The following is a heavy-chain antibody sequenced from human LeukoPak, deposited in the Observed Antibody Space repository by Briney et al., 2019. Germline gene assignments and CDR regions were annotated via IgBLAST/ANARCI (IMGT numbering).Heavy chain of an antibody. Sequence: ASVKVSCKASGYTFTGYYMHWVRQAPGQGLEWMGWINPNSGGTNYAQKFQGRVTMTRDTSISTAYMELGRPRSDDTAVYYCARETSISHSSNYLFDYWGQGTLVTVSS. V-gene: IGHV1-2*02. J-gene: IGHJ4*02. D-gene: IGHD4-11*01. CDR3: ARETSISHSSNYLFDY. CDR2: INPNSGGT. CDR1: GYTFTGYY.